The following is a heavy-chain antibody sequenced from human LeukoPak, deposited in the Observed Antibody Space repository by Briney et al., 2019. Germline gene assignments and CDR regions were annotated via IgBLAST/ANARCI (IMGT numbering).Heavy chain of an antibody. CDR2: IYPGDSDT. V-gene: IGHV5-51*01. D-gene: IGHD6-19*01. Sequence: GESLKISSRGSGDSFISYSIGWVRQMPGKGLEWMGIIYPGDSDTRYSPSFQGQVTISADKSISTAYLQWSSLKAPDTATYYYGREAVSGSWRLGAPVFSFDYWGQGTLVTVSS. CDR1: GDSFISYS. CDR3: GREAVSGSWRLGAPVFSFDY. J-gene: IGHJ4*02.